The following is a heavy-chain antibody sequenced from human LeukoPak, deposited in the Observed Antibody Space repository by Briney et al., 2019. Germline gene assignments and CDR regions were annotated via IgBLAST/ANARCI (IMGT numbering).Heavy chain of an antibody. V-gene: IGHV1-18*01. CDR3: ALVGGSGSYYGPKYYFDY. CDR1: GYTFTSYG. D-gene: IGHD3-10*01. CDR2: ISAYNGNT. J-gene: IGHJ4*02. Sequence: ASVKVSCKASGYTFTSYGISWVRQAPGQGLEWMGWISAYNGNTNYAQKLQGRVTMTTDTSTSTAYMELRSLRPDDTAVYYCALVGGSGSYYGPKYYFDYWGQGTLVTVSS.